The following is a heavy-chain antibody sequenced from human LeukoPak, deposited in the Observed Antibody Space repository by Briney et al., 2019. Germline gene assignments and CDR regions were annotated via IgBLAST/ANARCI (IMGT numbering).Heavy chain of an antibody. CDR2: ISSSSSSSSSTI. J-gene: IGHJ2*01. D-gene: IGHD2-15*01. CDR3: VRDGYCSGGSCLPYWYFDL. V-gene: IGHV3-48*01. CDR1: GFTFSLYV. Sequence: AGGSLRLSCAACGFTFSLYVMNWVRQAPGKGLEWLSYISSSSSSSSSTIYYADSVKGRFTISRDNAKNSLYLQMNSLRAEDTAVYYCVRDGYCSGGSCLPYWYFDLWGRGALVTVSS.